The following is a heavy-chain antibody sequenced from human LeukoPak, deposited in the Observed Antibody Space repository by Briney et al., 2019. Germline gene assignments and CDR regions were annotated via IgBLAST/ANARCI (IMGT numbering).Heavy chain of an antibody. D-gene: IGHD1-26*01. CDR3: ARRALIVGATPYFAY. Sequence: GESLKISCKGSGYSFTSYWIGWVRQMPGKGLEWMGVIYPGDSDTRYSPSFQGQVTISADKSISTAYLQWSSLQASDPAMYYCARRALIVGATPYFAYWGQGTLVTVSS. CDR2: IYPGDSDT. J-gene: IGHJ4*02. V-gene: IGHV5-51*01. CDR1: GYSFTSYW.